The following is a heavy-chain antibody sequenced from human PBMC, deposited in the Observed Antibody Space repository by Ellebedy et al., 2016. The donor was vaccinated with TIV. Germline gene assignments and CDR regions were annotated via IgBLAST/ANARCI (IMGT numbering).Heavy chain of an antibody. CDR1: GFTFSYYS. Sequence: GESLKISCAASGFTFSYYSMHWVRQAPGKGLEWVAVISHDESNKYHAESVKGRFAISRDDSKNTLYLQMNTLRTEDTAVYFCTRGSSSRGYFDSWGQGTLVAVSS. D-gene: IGHD6-13*01. J-gene: IGHJ4*02. CDR2: ISHDESNK. CDR3: TRGSSSRGYFDS. V-gene: IGHV3-30*09.